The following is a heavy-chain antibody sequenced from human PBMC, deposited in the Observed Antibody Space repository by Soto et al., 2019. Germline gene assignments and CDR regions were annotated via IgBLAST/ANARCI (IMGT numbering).Heavy chain of an antibody. CDR2: VRGVDTST. V-gene: IGHV3-23*01. Sequence: GGSMRLSCAASGFTFSSYAMSWVRQAPGRGLEWVSTVRGVDTSTYYADSVKGRFTISRDNSKNTLYLQMYSLRAEDTAVYYCAKKAEATGMLLPFDFWGQGTLVTVSS. CDR3: AKKAEATGMLLPFDF. D-gene: IGHD3-16*01. J-gene: IGHJ4*02. CDR1: GFTFSSYA.